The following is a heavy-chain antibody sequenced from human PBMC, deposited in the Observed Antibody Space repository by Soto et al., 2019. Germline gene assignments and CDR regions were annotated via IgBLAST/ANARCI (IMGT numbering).Heavy chain of an antibody. CDR2: VSGGGGST. CDR3: AKTESFNGYYNAFDS. D-gene: IGHD3-9*01. J-gene: IGHJ4*02. Sequence: GSLRLSCAASGFSFAGYAVAWVRQAPGKGLEWVSTVSGGGGSTYYADSVKGRFTISRDNSGNTVYLQMNSLNAGDTALYYCAKTESFNGYYNAFDSWGQGTRVTVSS. V-gene: IGHV3-23*01. CDR1: GFSFAGYA.